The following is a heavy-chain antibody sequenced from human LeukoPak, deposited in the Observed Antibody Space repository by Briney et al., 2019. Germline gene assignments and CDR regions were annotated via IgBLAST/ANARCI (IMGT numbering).Heavy chain of an antibody. V-gene: IGHV1-69*04. D-gene: IGHD3-10*01. CDR3: ARDSITMVRGVIIKGIDY. CDR2: IIPILGIA. J-gene: IGHJ4*02. Sequence: SVKVSCKASGGTFSSYAISWVRQAPGQGLEWMGRIIPILGIANYAQKFQGRVTITADKSTSTAYMELSSLRTEDTAVYYCARDSITMVRGVIIKGIDYGGQGTLVTVSS. CDR1: GGTFSSYA.